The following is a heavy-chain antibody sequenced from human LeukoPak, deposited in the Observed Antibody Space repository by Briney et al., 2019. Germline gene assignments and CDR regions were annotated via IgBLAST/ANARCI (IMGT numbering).Heavy chain of an antibody. D-gene: IGHD6-13*01. CDR3: AKVSRYPYSSSPNWFDP. J-gene: IGHJ5*02. CDR2: ITSDNITA. CDR1: GFTFTPYA. V-gene: IGHV3-23*01. Sequence: GGSLRLSCAASGFTFTPYALTWVRQAPGKGLEWVSSITSDNITAYYADSVKGRFTISRDNSKNTLYLQMNSLRAEDTAVYYCAKVSRYPYSSSPNWFDPWGQGTLVTVSS.